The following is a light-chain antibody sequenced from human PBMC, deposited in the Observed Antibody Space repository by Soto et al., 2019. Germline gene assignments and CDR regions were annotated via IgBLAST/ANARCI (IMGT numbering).Light chain of an antibody. Sequence: SYELTQPPSVSLAPGETASIACGGGNIGRKSVHWYQQKPGQAPVVVMYYDRDRPSGIPERFSGSNSGNTATLTISWVEAGDEADYYCQVYDSSSDHFVFGTGTKLTVL. CDR3: QVYDSSSDHFV. CDR2: YDR. V-gene: IGLV3-21*04. J-gene: IGLJ1*01. CDR1: NIGRKS.